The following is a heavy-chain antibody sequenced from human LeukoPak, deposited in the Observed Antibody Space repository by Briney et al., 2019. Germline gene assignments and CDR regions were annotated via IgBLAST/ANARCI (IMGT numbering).Heavy chain of an antibody. Sequence: GGALRLSCEASGFTFSSYPMHWGREAPGRGLEYVSRIISNGGTTLYADTVKGRFTISRDNSKNTLYLQMGRLRAEDMAVYYCARSSGSYGPFDYWGQGTLVTVSS. CDR3: ARSSGSYGPFDY. D-gene: IGHD1-26*01. J-gene: IGHJ4*02. V-gene: IGHV3-64*02. CDR2: IISNGGTT. CDR1: GFTFSSYP.